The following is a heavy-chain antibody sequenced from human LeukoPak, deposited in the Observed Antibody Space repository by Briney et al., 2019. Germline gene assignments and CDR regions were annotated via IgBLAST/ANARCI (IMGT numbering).Heavy chain of an antibody. CDR2: ISYDGSNK. Sequence: SGGSLRLSCAASGFTFSSYGMHWVRQAPGKGLEWVAVISYDGSNKYYADSVKGRFTISRDNSKNTLFLQMNSLRAEDTALYYCAGSRSHNWFDPWGQGTPVTVSS. V-gene: IGHV3-30*03. CDR3: AGSRSHNWFDP. CDR1: GFTFSSYG. D-gene: IGHD3-10*01. J-gene: IGHJ5*02.